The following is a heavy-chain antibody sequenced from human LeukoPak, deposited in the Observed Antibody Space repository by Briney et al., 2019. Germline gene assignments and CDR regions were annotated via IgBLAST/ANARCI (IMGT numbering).Heavy chain of an antibody. CDR1: GFTINDNY. CDR3: ARATQLWESKHFYCYYLDV. Sequence: GGSLRLSCAASGFTINDNYMTWVRQAPGKGLDWVSFIYTDGTTVYADSVKGRFTLSRDDSKNILFLQINSLRAEDTAVYYCARATQLWESKHFYCYYLDVWGKGTTVTVSS. CDR2: IYTDGTT. J-gene: IGHJ6*03. D-gene: IGHD2/OR15-2a*01. V-gene: IGHV3-53*01.